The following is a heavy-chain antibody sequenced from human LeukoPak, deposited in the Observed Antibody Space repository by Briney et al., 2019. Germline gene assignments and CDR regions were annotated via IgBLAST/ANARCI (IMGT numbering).Heavy chain of an antibody. CDR2: IYYSGST. V-gene: IGHV4-34*01. Sequence: PSETLSLTCAVYGGSFSGYYWGWIRQPPGKGLEWIGSIYYSGSTYYNPSLKSRVTISVDTSKNQFSLKLSSVTAADTAVYYCAREATSYDILTGYYSRWAFDIWGQGTMVTVSS. CDR1: GGSFSGYY. D-gene: IGHD3-9*01. J-gene: IGHJ3*02. CDR3: AREATSYDILTGYYSRWAFDI.